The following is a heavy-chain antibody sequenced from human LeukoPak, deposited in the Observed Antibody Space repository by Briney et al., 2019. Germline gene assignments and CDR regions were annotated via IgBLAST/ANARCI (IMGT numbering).Heavy chain of an antibody. CDR1: GFTFSNAW. Sequence: GGSLRLSCAASGFTFSNAWMSWVRQAPGKGLEWVGRIKSKGDGGTTDYAAPVKGRFTISRDDSKNTLYLQMNSLKTEDTAVYYCTTLARWDLPYEFDYWGQGTLVTVSS. CDR3: TTLARWDLPYEFDY. J-gene: IGHJ4*02. D-gene: IGHD1-26*01. CDR2: IKSKGDGGTT. V-gene: IGHV3-15*01.